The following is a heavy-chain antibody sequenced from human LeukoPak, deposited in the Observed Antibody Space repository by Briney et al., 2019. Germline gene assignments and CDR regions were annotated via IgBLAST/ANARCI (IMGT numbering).Heavy chain of an antibody. V-gene: IGHV1-2*02. D-gene: IGHD1-26*01. CDR2: INPNSGGT. CDR3: ARPYSGSLEFDY. CDR1: GYTFTGYY. J-gene: IGHJ4*02. Sequence: ASVKVSCKASGYTFTGYYMHWVRQAPGQGLEWMGWINPNSGGTNYAQKFQGRVTMTRDTAISTASMELSRLRSEDTAVYYCARPYSGSLEFDYWGQGTLVTVSS.